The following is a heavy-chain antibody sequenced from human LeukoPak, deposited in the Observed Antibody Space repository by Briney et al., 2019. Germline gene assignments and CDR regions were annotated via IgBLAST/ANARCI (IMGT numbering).Heavy chain of an antibody. V-gene: IGHV3-74*01. CDR3: ARETNWSPDY. D-gene: IGHD1-20*01. CDR1: GFTFSSYW. Sequence: GGSLRLSCAASGFTFSSYWMHWVRQAPGKGLVWVSRISSDGSSTSYADSVKGRFTISRGNAKNTLYLQMNSLRAEDTAVYYCARETNWSPDYWGQGTLVTVSS. J-gene: IGHJ4*02. CDR2: ISSDGSST.